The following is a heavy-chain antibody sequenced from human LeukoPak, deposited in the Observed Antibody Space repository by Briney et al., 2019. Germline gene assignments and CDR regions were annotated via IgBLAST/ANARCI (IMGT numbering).Heavy chain of an antibody. V-gene: IGHV3-74*01. D-gene: IGHD3-22*01. J-gene: IGHJ3*02. Sequence: AGGSLRLSCAASGFAFSNYWMHWVRQAPGKGLVWVSRINSDGINTSYADSVKGRFTISRDNAKNTLNLQMNSLRAEDTAVYYCARDRQTYYYDSSGLYDAFDIWGQGTMVTVSS. CDR1: GFAFSNYW. CDR3: ARDRQTYYYDSSGLYDAFDI. CDR2: INSDGINT.